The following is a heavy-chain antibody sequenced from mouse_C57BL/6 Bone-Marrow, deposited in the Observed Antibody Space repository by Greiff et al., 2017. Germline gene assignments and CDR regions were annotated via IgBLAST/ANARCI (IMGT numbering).Heavy chain of an antibody. CDR3: ARRDGTYYFVY. CDR2: IDPEDGET. J-gene: IGHJ2*01. CDR1: GFNIKDYY. Sequence: VQLKQSGAELVKPGASVKLSCTASGFNIKDYYMHWVKQRTEQGLAWIGRIDPEDGETKYAPKFQGKATITAETSSNTAYLRLSSLTSEDTAVYYCARRDGTYYFVYWGQGTTLTVSS. D-gene: IGHD2-3*01. V-gene: IGHV14-2*01.